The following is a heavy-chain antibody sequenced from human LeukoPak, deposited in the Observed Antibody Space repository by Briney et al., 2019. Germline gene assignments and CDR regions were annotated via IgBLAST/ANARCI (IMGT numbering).Heavy chain of an antibody. J-gene: IGHJ6*03. CDR2: IDPSGGYT. CDR1: GYTFSTYY. D-gene: IGHD3-10*01. Sequence: GASVKVSCKASGYTFSTYYLHWVRQAPGQGLEWMGVIDPSGGYTSYAQKFQGRVTMTRDTSTSTVYMELSSLRSDDTAVYYCARVSKDLWSVHYYYHMDDWGKGTTVTVSS. V-gene: IGHV1-46*01. CDR3: ARVSKDLWSVHYYYHMDD.